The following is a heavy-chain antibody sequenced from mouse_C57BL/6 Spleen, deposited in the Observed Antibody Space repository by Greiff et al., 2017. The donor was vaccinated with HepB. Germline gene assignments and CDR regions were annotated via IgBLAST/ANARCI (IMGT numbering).Heavy chain of an antibody. V-gene: IGHV2-2*01. Sequence: QVQLKESGPGLVQPSQSLSITCTVSGFSLTSYGVHWVRQSPGKGLEWLGVIWSGGSTDYNAAFISRLSISKDNSKSQVFLKMNSLQADDTAIYYCASPLLSGYAMDYWGQGTSVTVSS. D-gene: IGHD2-1*01. J-gene: IGHJ4*01. CDR3: ASPLLSGYAMDY. CDR1: GFSLTSYG. CDR2: IWSGGST.